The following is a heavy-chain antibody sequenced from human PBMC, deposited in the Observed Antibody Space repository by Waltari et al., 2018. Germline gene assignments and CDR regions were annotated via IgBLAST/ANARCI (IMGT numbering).Heavy chain of an antibody. CDR2: VVPSGRT. Sequence: QLQLQESDPGLVKPSGNLSLNCHVPGDSVSRASWWSWVRQSPQKGLEWIGQVVPSGRTNYGPSFASRVTVSVDTSNNLFSLTMTSATAADTAIYFCARDRGRGLYLDTWGPGTLVTVSP. D-gene: IGHD2-15*01. CDR3: ARDRGRGLYLDT. J-gene: IGHJ1*01. CDR1: GDSVSRASW. V-gene: IGHV4-4*02.